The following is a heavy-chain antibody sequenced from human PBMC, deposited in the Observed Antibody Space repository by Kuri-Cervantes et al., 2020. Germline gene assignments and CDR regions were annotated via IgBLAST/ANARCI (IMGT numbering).Heavy chain of an antibody. V-gene: IGHV3-7*01. CDR3: ATLPRDSSGWYFSYYGMDV. J-gene: IGHJ6*02. CDR1: GFTFSSYW. D-gene: IGHD6-19*01. CDR2: IKQDGSEK. Sequence: GESLKISCAASGFTFSSYWMSWVRQAPGKGLEWVANIKQDGSEKYYVDSVKGRFTISRDNAKNSLYLQMNSLRAEDTAVYYCATLPRDSSGWYFSYYGMDVWGQGTTVTVSS.